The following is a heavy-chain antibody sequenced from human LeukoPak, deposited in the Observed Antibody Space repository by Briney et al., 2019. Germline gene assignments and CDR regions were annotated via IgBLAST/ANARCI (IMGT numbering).Heavy chain of an antibody. CDR3: ARDDYVWGVNYYYYYMDV. V-gene: IGHV3-7*01. D-gene: IGHD3-16*01. Sequence: PGGSLRLSCAASGFTFSSYWMSWVRQAPGKELEWVANIKQDGSEKYYVDSVKGRFTISRDNAKNSLYLQMNSLRAEDTAVYYCARDDYVWGVNYYYYYMDVWGKGTTVTVSS. CDR1: GFTFSSYW. CDR2: IKQDGSEK. J-gene: IGHJ6*03.